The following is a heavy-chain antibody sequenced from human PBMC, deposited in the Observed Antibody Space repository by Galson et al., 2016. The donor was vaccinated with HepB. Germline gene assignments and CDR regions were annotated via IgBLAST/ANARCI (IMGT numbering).Heavy chain of an antibody. CDR1: GFTFITYS. J-gene: IGHJ3*02. V-gene: IGHV3-21*04. CDR3: AREGGGNSYAGNAFDI. CDR2: VSGTGTYI. Sequence: SLRLSCAASGFTFITYSMNWVRQAPGKGLEWVSSVSGTGTYIYYAESVKGRVTISRDNAKKSLYLQLNSLRAEDTAVYYCAREGGGNSYAGNAFDIWGQGTMLTVSS. D-gene: IGHD4-23*01.